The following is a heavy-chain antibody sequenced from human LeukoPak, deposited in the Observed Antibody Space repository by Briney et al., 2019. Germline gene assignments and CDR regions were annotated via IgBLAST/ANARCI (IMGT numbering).Heavy chain of an antibody. D-gene: IGHD3-16*02. V-gene: IGHV4-31*03. CDR3: ARGPHTFGGVIGMGDYYYYMDV. CDR2: IYYSGST. CDR1: GGSISSGGYY. Sequence: SDTLSLTCTVSGGSISSGGYYWRWIRQHPGKGLEWIGYIYYSGSTYYNPSLKSRVTISVDTSKNQFSLKLSSVAAADTAVYYCARGPHTFGGVIGMGDYYYYMDVWGKGTTVTVSS. J-gene: IGHJ6*03.